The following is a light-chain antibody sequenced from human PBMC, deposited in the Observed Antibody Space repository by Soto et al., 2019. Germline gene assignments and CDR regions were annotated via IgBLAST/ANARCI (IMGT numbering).Light chain of an antibody. CDR3: SSHGGGNNPYV. J-gene: IGLJ1*01. Sequence: QSVLTQPPSASGSPGQSVAISCTGTSSDIGGYNFVSWYQQHPGKAPKLMIYEVTKRPSGVPDRFSGSKSGNTASLTVSGLQAEDEADYYCSSHGGGNNPYVFGTGTKLTVL. CDR2: EVT. CDR1: SSDIGGYNF. V-gene: IGLV2-8*01.